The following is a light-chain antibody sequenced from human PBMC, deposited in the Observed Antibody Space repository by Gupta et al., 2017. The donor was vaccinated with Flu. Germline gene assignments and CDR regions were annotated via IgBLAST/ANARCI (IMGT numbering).Light chain of an antibody. V-gene: IGLV3-21*03. CDR2: DDS. CDR1: NIGSKS. CDR3: QVWDSSSDVV. J-gene: IGLJ2*01. Sequence: PVNTARITFVGNNIGSKSGHWYQQKPGQAPVLVVYDDSDRPSGIPDRFSGSNAGNTATLTSSRVEAGDEADYYCQVWDSSSDVVFGGGTKLTVL.